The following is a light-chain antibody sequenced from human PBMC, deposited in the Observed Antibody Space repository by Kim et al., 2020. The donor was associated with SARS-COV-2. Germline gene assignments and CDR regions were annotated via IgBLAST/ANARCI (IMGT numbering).Light chain of an antibody. CDR2: KVS. J-gene: IGKJ4*01. V-gene: IGKV2-30*02. CDR1: QRLVHSDGNTY. CDR3: MQGAHWPAALT. Sequence: DVVMTQSPLSLPVTLGQPASISCKSSQRLVHSDGNTYLNWFQQRPGQSPRRLIYKVSNRDSGVPDRFSGSGSCTDFTLRISRVEAEDVGVYYCMQGAHWPAALTFGGGTKVDIK.